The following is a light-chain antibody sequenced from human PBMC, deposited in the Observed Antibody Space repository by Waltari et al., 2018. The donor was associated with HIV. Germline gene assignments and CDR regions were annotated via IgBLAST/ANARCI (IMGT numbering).Light chain of an antibody. V-gene: IGLV3-9*01. CDR3: QVWDSGTVV. J-gene: IGLJ3*02. CDR1: NIGSKN. CDR2: RDT. Sequence: SYELTQPLSVSVAPGQTARFTCERDNIGSKNVHWYQQKPGQAPVLVIYRDTNRPSGIPERFSGSNSGNTATLTITRAQAGDEADYYCQVWDSGTVVFGGGTKLTVL.